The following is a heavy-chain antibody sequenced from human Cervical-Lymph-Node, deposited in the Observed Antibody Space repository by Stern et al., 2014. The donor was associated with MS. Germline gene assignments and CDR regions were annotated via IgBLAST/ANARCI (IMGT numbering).Heavy chain of an antibody. Sequence: VQSGTSLRLSCSASGFTFSSYVIHWVRQAPGKGLEWVALIWYDGTNKFYADSVKGRFTISRDNSKSTLYLQMNSLRTEDTAVYYCATLGHSNLDYWGRGTLVTVSS. CDR3: ATLGHSNLDY. CDR2: IWYDGTNK. CDR1: GFTFSSYV. D-gene: IGHD2/OR15-2a*01. V-gene: IGHV3-33*08. J-gene: IGHJ4*02.